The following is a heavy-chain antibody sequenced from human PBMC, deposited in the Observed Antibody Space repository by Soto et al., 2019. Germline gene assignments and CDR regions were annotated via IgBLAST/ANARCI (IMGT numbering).Heavy chain of an antibody. Sequence: ASVKVSCKASGYTFTNSDINWVRQAPGQGLEWMGWMNPDSGHAAYAQKFQGRVTLTTSTSTSTVYMEMRSLGSEDTAVYYCARRPHCSGGICYYGLDNWGQGTLVAVSS. D-gene: IGHD2-15*01. V-gene: IGHV1-8*01. J-gene: IGHJ4*02. CDR1: GYTFTNSD. CDR3: ARRPHCSGGICYYGLDN. CDR2: MNPDSGHA.